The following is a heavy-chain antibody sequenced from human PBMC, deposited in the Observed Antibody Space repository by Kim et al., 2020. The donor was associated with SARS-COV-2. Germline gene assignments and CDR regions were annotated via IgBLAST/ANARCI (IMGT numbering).Heavy chain of an antibody. D-gene: IGHD3-22*01. CDR1: GFTFGDYA. CDR3: AKDIGPDYYDSSGADY. Sequence: GGSLRLSCAASGFTFGDYAMHWVRQAPGKGLEWVSGISWNSGSIGYADSVKGRFTISRDNAKNSLYLQMNSLRAEDTALYYCAKDIGPDYYDSSGADYWGQGTLVTVSS. V-gene: IGHV3-9*01. CDR2: ISWNSGSI. J-gene: IGHJ4*02.